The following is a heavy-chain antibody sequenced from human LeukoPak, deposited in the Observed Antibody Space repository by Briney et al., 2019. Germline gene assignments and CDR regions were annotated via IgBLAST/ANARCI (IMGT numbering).Heavy chain of an antibody. D-gene: IGHD3-22*01. CDR1: GGTFSSSA. CDR3: ARGPDYYDSSGYYSGDY. Sequence: SVKVSCKASGGTFSSSAISWLRQAPGQGLEWMGRIIPSLAIANYAQKFQGRVTIIADKSTSTAYMELSSLRSEDTAVYYCARGPDYYDSSGYYSGDYWGQGTLVTVSS. V-gene: IGHV1-69*04. J-gene: IGHJ4*02. CDR2: IIPSLAIA.